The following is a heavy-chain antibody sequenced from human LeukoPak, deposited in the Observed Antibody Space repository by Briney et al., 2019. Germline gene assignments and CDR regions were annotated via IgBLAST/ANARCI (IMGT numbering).Heavy chain of an antibody. J-gene: IGHJ6*02. CDR2: ISGSGGST. CDR1: GFTFSSYA. V-gene: IGHV3-23*01. D-gene: IGHD2-8*01. CDR3: AKEPSWIVLMANYGMDV. Sequence: GGSLRLSCAASGFTFSSYAMSWVRQAPGKGLEWVSAISGSGGSTYYADSVKGRFTISRDNSKNTLYLQMNSLRAEDTAVYYCAKEPSWIVLMANYGMDVWGQGTTVTVSS.